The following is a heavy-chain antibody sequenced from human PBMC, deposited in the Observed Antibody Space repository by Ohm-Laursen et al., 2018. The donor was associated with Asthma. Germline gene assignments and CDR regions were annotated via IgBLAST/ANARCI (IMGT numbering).Heavy chain of an antibody. V-gene: IGHV4-30-4*08. Sequence: TLSLTCTVSGGSISSGGYYWSWIRQPPGKGLEWIGYIYHSVSTYYSPSLKSRVAISGDTSKNQFSLKLSFVTAADTAVYYCARNIAVAGTDWYFDLWGRGTLVTVSS. J-gene: IGHJ2*01. D-gene: IGHD6-19*01. CDR1: GGSISSGGYY. CDR3: ARNIAVAGTDWYFDL. CDR2: IYHSVST.